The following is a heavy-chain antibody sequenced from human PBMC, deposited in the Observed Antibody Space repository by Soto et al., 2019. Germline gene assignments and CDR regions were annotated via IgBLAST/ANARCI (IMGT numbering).Heavy chain of an antibody. J-gene: IGHJ6*02. CDR1: GCTFSTYA. CDR2: ISGNGDKT. V-gene: IGHV3-23*01. CDR3: AKDPGYTYGHGLDV. Sequence: EVQLLESGGDLVQPGGSLRLSCAPSGCTFSTYAMNWVRQAPGKGLEWVSGISGNGDKTYYADSVKGRFTISRDNSKKMLYLQMNTLRAEDTAVYYCAKDPGYTYGHGLDVWGQGTTVTVSS. D-gene: IGHD5-18*01.